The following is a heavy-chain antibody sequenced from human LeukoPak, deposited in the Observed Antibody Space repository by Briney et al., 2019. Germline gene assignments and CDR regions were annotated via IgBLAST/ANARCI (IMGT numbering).Heavy chain of an antibody. V-gene: IGHV3-53*01. Sequence: PGGSPRLSCAASGFTVSSNYMTWVRQAPGKGLERVSVIYSGGSTYYADSVKGRFTISRDNSKNTLYLQMNSLRAEDTAVYHCTRNWGSDNWFDPWGQGTLVAVSS. J-gene: IGHJ5*02. CDR2: IYSGGST. D-gene: IGHD7-27*01. CDR1: GFTVSSNY. CDR3: TRNWGSDNWFDP.